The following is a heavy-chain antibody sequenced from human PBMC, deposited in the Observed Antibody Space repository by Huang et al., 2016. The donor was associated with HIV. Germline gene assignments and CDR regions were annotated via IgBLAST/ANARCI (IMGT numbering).Heavy chain of an antibody. CDR2: NVPLFRAP. CDR1: GGSFSDQI. D-gene: IGHD3-16*01. Sequence: QVQLEQSGPAVRKPGSSVKVSCQASGGSFSDQIISWGRPAPGQRFEWMGDNVPLFRAPAYAQECKGRVTMTADESTATIYMELNSLTSEDTAVYYCAMSLRYQYDSRSYWGRYFDYWGQGTLVTVSS. V-gene: IGHV1-69*01. CDR3: AMSLRYQYDSRSYWGRYFDY. J-gene: IGHJ4*02.